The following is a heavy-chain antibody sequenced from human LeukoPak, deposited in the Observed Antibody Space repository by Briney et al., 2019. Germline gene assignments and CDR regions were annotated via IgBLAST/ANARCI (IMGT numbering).Heavy chain of an antibody. Sequence: SVKVSCKASGYTFTGYYMHWVRQAPGQGLEWMGWINPNSGGTNYAQKFQGRVTMTRDTSISTAYMELSRLRSDDTAVYYCARVRQLVRNWFDPWGQGTLVTVSS. CDR3: ARVRQLVRNWFDP. V-gene: IGHV1-2*02. J-gene: IGHJ5*02. CDR1: GYTFTGYY. CDR2: INPNSGGT. D-gene: IGHD6-6*01.